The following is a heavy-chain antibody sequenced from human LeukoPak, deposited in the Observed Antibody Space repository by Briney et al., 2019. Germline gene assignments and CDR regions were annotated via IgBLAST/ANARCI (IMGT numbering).Heavy chain of an antibody. CDR1: GCTFTSYA. D-gene: IGHD1-1*01. J-gene: IGHJ6*03. V-gene: IGHV7-4-1*02. CDR3: ARWVRANLGYYYYYMDV. Sequence: ASVKVSCKASGCTFTSYAMNWVRQAPGQGLEWMGWINTNTGNPTYAQGFTGRFVFSLDTSVSTAYLQISSLKAEDTAVYYCARWVRANLGYYYYYMDVWGKGTTVTVSS. CDR2: INTNTGNP.